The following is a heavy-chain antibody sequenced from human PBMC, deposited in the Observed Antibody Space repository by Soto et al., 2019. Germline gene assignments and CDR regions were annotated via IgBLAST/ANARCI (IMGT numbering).Heavy chain of an antibody. D-gene: IGHD2-15*01. CDR2: ISSSGSTI. Sequence: GGSLRLSCAASGFTFSDYYMGGIRQAPGKGLEWVSYISSSGSTIYYADSVKGRFTISRDNAKNSLYLQMNSLRAEDTAVYYCARALLEDVFDIWGQGTMVTVSS. V-gene: IGHV3-11*01. CDR1: GFTFSDYY. J-gene: IGHJ3*02. CDR3: ARALLEDVFDI.